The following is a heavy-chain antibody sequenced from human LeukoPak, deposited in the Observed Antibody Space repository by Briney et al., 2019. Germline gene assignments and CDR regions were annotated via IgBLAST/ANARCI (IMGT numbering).Heavy chain of an antibody. Sequence: SETLSLTCTVSGGSISSSSYYWGWIRQPPGKGLEWIGSIYYSGSTYYNPSLKSRVTISVDTSKNQFSLTLSSVTAADKAVYYCARCHCSGGSCYSGYYYMDVWGKGTTVTVSS. D-gene: IGHD2-15*01. CDR2: IYYSGST. J-gene: IGHJ6*03. CDR1: GGSISSSSYY. V-gene: IGHV4-39*01. CDR3: ARCHCSGGSCYSGYYYMDV.